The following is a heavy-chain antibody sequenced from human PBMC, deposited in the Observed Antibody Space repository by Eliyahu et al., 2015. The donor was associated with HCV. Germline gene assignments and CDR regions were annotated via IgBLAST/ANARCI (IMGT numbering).Heavy chain of an antibody. CDR3: ARAKALVYDSRGWFDP. J-gene: IGHJ5*02. CDR2: IYSGGST. CDR1: GFTXXSNX. Sequence: EVQLVESGGGLVQPGGSLRLSCAASGFTXXSNXMSWVRQAPGKGLEWVSVIYSGGSTYXADSVKGRFTISRDNSKNTLYLQMNSLRAEDTAVYYCARAKALVYDSRGWFDPWGQGTLVTVSS. V-gene: IGHV3-66*01. D-gene: IGHD3-22*01.